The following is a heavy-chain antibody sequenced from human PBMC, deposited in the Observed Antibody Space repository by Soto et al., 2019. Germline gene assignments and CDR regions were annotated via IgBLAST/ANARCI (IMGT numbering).Heavy chain of an antibody. CDR3: ARLPGAAAGPFDY. CDR1: GFTFSSYA. D-gene: IGHD6-13*01. CDR2: ISGSGGST. J-gene: IGHJ4*02. Sequence: GGSLRLSCAASGFTFSSYAMSWVRQAPGKGLEWVSAISGSGGSTYYADSVKGRFTISRDNSKNSLYLQMNSLRAEDTAVYYCARLPGAAAGPFDYWGQGTLVTVSS. V-gene: IGHV3-23*01.